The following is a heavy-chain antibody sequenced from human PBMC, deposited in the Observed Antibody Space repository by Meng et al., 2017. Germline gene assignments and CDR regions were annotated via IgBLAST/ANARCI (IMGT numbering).Heavy chain of an antibody. Sequence: GESLKISCAASGFTFSSYGMHWVRQAPGKGLEWVAVIWYDGSNKYYADSVKGRFTISRDNSKITLYLQMNSLRAEDTAVYYCARDLAATTTFNWFDPWGQGTLVTVSS. V-gene: IGHV3-33*01. J-gene: IGHJ5*02. CDR2: IWYDGSNK. CDR3: ARDLAATTTFNWFDP. CDR1: GFTFSSYG. D-gene: IGHD2/OR15-2a*01.